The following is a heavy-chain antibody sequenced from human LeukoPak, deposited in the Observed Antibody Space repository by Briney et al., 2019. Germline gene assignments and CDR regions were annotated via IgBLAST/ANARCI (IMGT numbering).Heavy chain of an antibody. Sequence: SETLSLTCTVSGGSISSSSYYWGWIRQPPGKGLEWIGYIYYSGSTYYNPSLKSRVTISVDTSKNQFSLKLSSVTAADTAVYYCARGTMVRGIIRDYYGMDVWGQGTTVTVSS. J-gene: IGHJ6*02. CDR1: GGSISSSSYY. CDR3: ARGTMVRGIIRDYYGMDV. V-gene: IGHV4-30-4*08. CDR2: IYYSGST. D-gene: IGHD3-10*01.